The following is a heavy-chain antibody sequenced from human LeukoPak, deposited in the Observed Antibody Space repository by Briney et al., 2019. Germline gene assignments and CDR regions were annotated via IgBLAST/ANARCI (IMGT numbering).Heavy chain of an antibody. CDR1: GFPFSSDA. CDR3: AKERGRMWVQVAN. Sequence: GGSLRLSCIRTGFPFSSDAMGWVPHAPGKGLEWVSGISGSGDSTYYADSVKGRFTISRDNSKNTLYLQMNSLRVEDPAVYYCAKERGRMWVQVANWGQGTLVTVSS. CDR2: ISGSGDST. J-gene: IGHJ4*02. D-gene: IGHD2-15*01. V-gene: IGHV3-23*01.